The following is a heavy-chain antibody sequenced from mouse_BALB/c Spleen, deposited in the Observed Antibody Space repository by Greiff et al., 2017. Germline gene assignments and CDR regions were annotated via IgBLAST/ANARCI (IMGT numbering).Heavy chain of an antibody. V-gene: IGHV1S135*01. Sequence: EVQLQQSGPELVKTGASVKISCKASGYSFTGYNMNWVKQSNGKSLEWIGNIDPYYGGTSYNQKFKGKATLTVDKSSSTAYMQLKSLTSEDSAVYYCARGGKVERYYAMDYWGQGTSVTVSS. CDR3: ARGGKVERYYAMDY. CDR1: GYSFTGYN. CDR2: IDPYYGGT. J-gene: IGHJ4*01. D-gene: IGHD1-1*01.